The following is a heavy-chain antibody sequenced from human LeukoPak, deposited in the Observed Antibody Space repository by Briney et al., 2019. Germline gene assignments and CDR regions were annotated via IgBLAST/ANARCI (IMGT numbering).Heavy chain of an antibody. CDR2: IYYSGST. V-gene: IGHV4-61*01. CDR3: ARGSGSDYGDYVDAFDI. D-gene: IGHD4-17*01. Sequence: SETLSLTCTVSGGSISSGSYYWSWIRQPPGKGLEWIGYIYYSGSTNYNPSLKSRVTISVDTSKNQFSLKLSSVTAADTAVYYCARGSGSDYGDYVDAFDIWGQGTMVTVSS. CDR1: GGSISSGSYY. J-gene: IGHJ3*02.